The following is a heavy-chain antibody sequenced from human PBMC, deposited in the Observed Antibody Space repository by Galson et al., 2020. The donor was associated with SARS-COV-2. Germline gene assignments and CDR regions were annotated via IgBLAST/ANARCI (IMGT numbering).Heavy chain of an antibody. CDR1: GLSLTTNGLC. CDR3: ARTTSSGWCFDS. D-gene: IGHD6-19*01. V-gene: IGHV2-70*17. J-gene: IGHJ4*01. CDR2: IDWDDDK. Sequence: SGPPLLNLTQTLTLTCTFSGLSLTTNGLCESWIRQPLGKSLEWLARIDWDDDKFYSTSLQTRLAIPKDPSKNQVVLTMTNVDPIDTGAYYCARTTSSGWCFDSWGHGTLVTVSS.